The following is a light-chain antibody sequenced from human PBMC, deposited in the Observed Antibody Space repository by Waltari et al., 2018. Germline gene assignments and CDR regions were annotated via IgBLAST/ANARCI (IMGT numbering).Light chain of an antibody. J-gene: IGLJ1*01. CDR1: SSDVGGYNY. V-gene: IGLV2-8*01. CDR2: EVS. Sequence: QSALTQPPPASGSPGQSVTISCTGTSSDVGGYNYVPWYQQHPGKAPKLMIYEVSQRPSGVPDRFSGSKSGNTASLTVSGLQAEDEADYYCSSYAGSQNYVFGTGTTVTVL. CDR3: SSYAGSQNYV.